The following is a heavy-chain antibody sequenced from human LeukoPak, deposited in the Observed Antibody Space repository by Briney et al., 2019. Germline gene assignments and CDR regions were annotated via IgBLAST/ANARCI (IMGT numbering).Heavy chain of an antibody. V-gene: IGHV3-11*01. CDR2: ISSSGSTI. CDR3: ARGVAVAGKGDYYYYGMDV. D-gene: IGHD6-19*01. CDR1: VFTFSDYY. J-gene: IGHJ6*02. Sequence: GGSLRLSCAASVFTFSDYYMSWIRQAPGKGLEWVSYISSSGSTIYYADSVKGRFTISRDNAKNSLYLQMNSLRAEDTAVYYCARGVAVAGKGDYYYYGMDVWGQGTTVTVSS.